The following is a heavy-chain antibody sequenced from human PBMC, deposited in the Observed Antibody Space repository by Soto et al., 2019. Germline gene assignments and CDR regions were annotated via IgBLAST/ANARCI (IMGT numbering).Heavy chain of an antibody. V-gene: IGHV4-39*01. CDR3: ARLLKGGDVTENWLDP. CDR2: IYYSGTT. Sequence: SETLSLTCTVSGGYITSNSYFWAWIRQPPGKGLEWIGSIYYSGTTYYNPSLKSRVTISVDRSKNRFSLKLSSVTAADTAVYYCARLLKGGDVTENWLDPWGQGTLVTVSS. J-gene: IGHJ5*02. CDR1: GGYITSNSYF. D-gene: IGHD1-26*01.